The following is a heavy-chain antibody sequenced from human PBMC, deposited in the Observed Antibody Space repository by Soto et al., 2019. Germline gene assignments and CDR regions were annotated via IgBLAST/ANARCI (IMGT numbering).Heavy chain of an antibody. CDR1: GYTFTSYG. Sequence: QVPLVQSGAEVKKPGASVKVSCKASGYTFTSYGISWVRQAPGQGLEWMGWISAYNGNTNYAQKLQGRVTMTTDTSTSTAYMELRSLRSDDTAVYYCARSPRIVPAAIWWFDPWGQGTLVTVSS. V-gene: IGHV1-18*04. CDR2: ISAYNGNT. J-gene: IGHJ5*02. D-gene: IGHD2-2*01. CDR3: ARSPRIVPAAIWWFDP.